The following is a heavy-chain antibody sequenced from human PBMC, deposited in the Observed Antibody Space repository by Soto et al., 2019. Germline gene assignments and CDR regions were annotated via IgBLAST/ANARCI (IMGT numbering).Heavy chain of an antibody. CDR3: ARNSYCGGDCINWFDP. CDR1: GYTFTSYG. J-gene: IGHJ5*02. CDR2: ISAYNGNT. D-gene: IGHD2-21*02. V-gene: IGHV1-18*04. Sequence: ASVKVSCKASGYTFTSYGISWVRQAPGQGLEWMGWISAYNGNTNYAQKLQGRVTMTTDTSTSTAYMELRSLRSDDPAVYYCARNSYCGGDCINWFDPWGQGTLVTVSS.